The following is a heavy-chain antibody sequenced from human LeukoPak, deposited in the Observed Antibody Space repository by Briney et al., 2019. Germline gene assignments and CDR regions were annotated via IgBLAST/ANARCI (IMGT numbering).Heavy chain of an antibody. CDR2: ISAYNGNT. CDR3: ARGGTNYDFWSGNYDY. D-gene: IGHD3-3*01. J-gene: IGHJ4*02. CDR1: GYTFTSYG. Sequence: ASVKVSCKASGYTFTSYGISWVRRAPGQGLGWMGWISAYNGNTNYAQKLQGRVTMTTDTSTSTAYMELRSLRSDDTAVYYCARGGTNYDFWSGNYDYWGQGTLVTVPS. V-gene: IGHV1-18*01.